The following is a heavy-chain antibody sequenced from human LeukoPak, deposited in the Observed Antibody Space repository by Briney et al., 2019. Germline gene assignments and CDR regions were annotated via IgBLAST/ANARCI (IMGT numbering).Heavy chain of an antibody. CDR1: GGTFSSYA. CDR3: AGSGSYGQDWFDP. V-gene: IGHV1-69*04. CDR2: IIPIRGIA. J-gene: IGHJ5*02. Sequence: GASVKVSCKASGGTFSSYAMSWVRQAPGQGLEWMGRIIPIRGIANYAQKVQGRVTITADKSTNTAYMELSSLRSEDTAVYYCAGSGSYGQDWFDPRGQGALVTVSS. D-gene: IGHD1-26*01.